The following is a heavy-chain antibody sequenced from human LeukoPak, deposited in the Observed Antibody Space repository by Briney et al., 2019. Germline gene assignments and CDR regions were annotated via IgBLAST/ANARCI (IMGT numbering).Heavy chain of an antibody. V-gene: IGHV3-48*03. J-gene: IGHJ3*01. CDR1: GLSFSSHE. Sequence: GGSLRLSCAASGLSFSSHEMNWLRQAPGKGLEWGSYISVSGTNIFYADSVKGRFTISRDDAKNSLFLQMNSLRAEDTAIYYCARDRAIIAEDVFDVWGRGTLVTVSS. D-gene: IGHD2/OR15-2a*01. CDR3: ARDRAIIAEDVFDV. CDR2: ISVSGTNI.